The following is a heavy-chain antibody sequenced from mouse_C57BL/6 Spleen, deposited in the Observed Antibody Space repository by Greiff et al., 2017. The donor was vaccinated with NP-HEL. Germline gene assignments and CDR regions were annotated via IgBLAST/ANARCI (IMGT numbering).Heavy chain of an antibody. CDR2: IDPENGDT. V-gene: IGHV14-4*01. J-gene: IGHJ4*01. Sequence: VQLQQSGAELVRPGASVKLSCTASGFNIKDDYMHWVKQRPEQGLEWIGWIDPENGDTEYASQFQGKATITADTSSNTAYLQLSSLTSEDTAVYYCTRSKFITTVVGAMDYWGQGTSVTVSS. D-gene: IGHD1-1*01. CDR1: GFNIKDDY. CDR3: TRSKFITTVVGAMDY.